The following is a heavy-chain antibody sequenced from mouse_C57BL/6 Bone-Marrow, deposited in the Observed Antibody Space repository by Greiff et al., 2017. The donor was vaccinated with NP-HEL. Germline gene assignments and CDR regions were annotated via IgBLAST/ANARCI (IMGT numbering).Heavy chain of an antibody. Sequence: QVQLQQSGPGLVQPSQSLSITCTVSGFSLTSSGVHWVRQSPGKGLEWLGVIWSGGSTDYNAAFISRLSISKDNSKSQVFFKMNSLQADDTAIYYCARNPPSYYGSSYDYAMDYWGQGTSVTVSS. V-gene: IGHV2-2*01. CDR1: GFSLTSSG. J-gene: IGHJ4*01. D-gene: IGHD1-1*01. CDR3: ARNPPSYYGSSYDYAMDY. CDR2: IWSGGST.